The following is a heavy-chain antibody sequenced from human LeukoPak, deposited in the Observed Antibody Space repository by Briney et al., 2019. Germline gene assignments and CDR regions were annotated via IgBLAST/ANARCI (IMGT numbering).Heavy chain of an antibody. CDR2: IIPIFGTA. V-gene: IGHV1-69*13. J-gene: IGHJ5*02. Sequence: EASVKVSCKASGGTFGSYAISWVRQAPGQGLEWMGGIIPIFGTANYAQKFQGRVTITADESTSTAYMELSSLRSEDTAVYYCARDLGYCSGGSCFGFDPWGQGTLVTVSS. CDR3: ARDLGYCSGGSCFGFDP. D-gene: IGHD2-15*01. CDR1: GGTFGSYA.